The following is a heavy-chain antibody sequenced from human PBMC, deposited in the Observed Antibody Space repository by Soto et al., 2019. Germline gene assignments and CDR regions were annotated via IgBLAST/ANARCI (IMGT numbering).Heavy chain of an antibody. CDR1: GGSISSGDYY. J-gene: IGHJ4*02. Sequence: SETLSLTCSVSGGSISSGDYYWSWIRQPPGKGLEWIGNIYYSGSTYYNPSLKSRVTISVDTSKKQFPLKLSSVTAADTAVYYCASRKSSPYFDYWGQGTLVTVSS. V-gene: IGHV4-30-4*01. CDR3: ASRKSSPYFDY. D-gene: IGHD3-10*01. CDR2: IYYSGST.